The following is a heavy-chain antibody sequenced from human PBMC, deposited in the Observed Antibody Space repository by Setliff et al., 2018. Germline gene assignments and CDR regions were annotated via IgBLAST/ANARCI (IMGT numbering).Heavy chain of an antibody. CDR2: IYTSGST. CDR1: GGSISNYY. Sequence: SETLSLTCTVSGGSISNYYWSWIRQPAGKGREWIGRIYTSGSTNYNPSLKSRVTMSVDTSKNQFSLKLSSVTAADTAVYYCARKGISALSGAFDMWGQGTMVTVSS. D-gene: IGHD1-26*01. CDR3: ARKGISALSGAFDM. V-gene: IGHV4-4*07. J-gene: IGHJ3*02.